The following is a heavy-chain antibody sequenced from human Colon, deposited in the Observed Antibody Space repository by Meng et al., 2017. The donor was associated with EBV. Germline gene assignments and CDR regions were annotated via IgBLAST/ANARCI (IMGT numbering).Heavy chain of an antibody. V-gene: IGHV4-39*01. CDR2: IYHSGST. CDR3: ARRRGGSGRDC. D-gene: IGHD3-10*01. Sequence: QLPAAGPGLVKPSDPLSLTCTVSGGSISSSQYYGGGVRQPPGKGLQWIETIYHSGSTSYNPSLQSRVTMFVDTSKNQFSLMLTSVTATETAVYYCARRRGGSGRDCWGQGTLVTVSS. J-gene: IGHJ4*02. CDR1: GGSISSSQYY.